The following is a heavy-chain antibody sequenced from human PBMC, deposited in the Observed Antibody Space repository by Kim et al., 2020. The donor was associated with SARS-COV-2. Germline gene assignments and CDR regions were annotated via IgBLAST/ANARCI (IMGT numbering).Heavy chain of an antibody. J-gene: IGHJ4*02. Sequence: SETLSLTCTVSGGSISSGDYYWSWIRQPPGKGLEWIGYIYYSGSTYYNQSLKSRVTISVDTSKNQFSLKLSSVTAADTAVYYCARVRFSITIFGVVTRLFDYWGQGTLVTVSS. CDR1: GGSISSGDYY. CDR2: IYYSGST. V-gene: IGHV4-30-4*01. D-gene: IGHD3-3*01. CDR3: ARVRFSITIFGVVTRLFDY.